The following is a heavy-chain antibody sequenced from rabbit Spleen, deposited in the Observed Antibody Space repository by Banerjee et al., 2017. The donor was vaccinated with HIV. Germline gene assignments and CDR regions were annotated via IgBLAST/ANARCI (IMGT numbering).Heavy chain of an antibody. Sequence: QSLEESGGDLVKPGASLTLTCTASGFSFGDRDVMCWVRQAPGKGLEWIACINAATGKPVYATWAKGRFTISRTSSTTVTLRMTSLTAADRAAYFCARDSGSSFSSYGMDLWGPGTLVTVS. CDR1: GFSFGDRDV. J-gene: IGHJ6*01. CDR2: INAATGKP. D-gene: IGHD8-1*01. CDR3: ARDSGSSFSSYGMDL. V-gene: IGHV1S40*01.